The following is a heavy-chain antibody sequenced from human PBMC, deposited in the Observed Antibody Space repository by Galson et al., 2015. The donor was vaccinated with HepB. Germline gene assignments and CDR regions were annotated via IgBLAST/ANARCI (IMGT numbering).Heavy chain of an antibody. CDR3: ASTEIWLDV. CDR1: GFTFSSYS. V-gene: IGHV3-48*04. D-gene: IGHD3-10*01. CDR2: MSSGMSSGSRTV. J-gene: IGHJ6*02. Sequence: SLRLSCAASGFTFSSYSMNWVRQAPGKGLEWVSYMSSGMSSGSRTVYYADSVKGRFTISRDDARNSLYLQMNSLRAEDTAVYYCASTEIWLDVWGRGTTVTVSS.